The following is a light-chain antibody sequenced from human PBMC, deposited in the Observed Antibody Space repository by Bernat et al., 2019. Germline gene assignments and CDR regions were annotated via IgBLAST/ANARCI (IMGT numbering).Light chain of an antibody. Sequence: EIVLTQSPATLSLSPGERATLSCRASQSVRSYLAWYQQKPGQAPRLLIYGASSRATGIPDRFSGSGSGTDFTLTISRLEPADFAVYYCQQLGTFGQGTKLEIQ. V-gene: IGKV3-20*01. CDR1: QSVRSY. J-gene: IGKJ2*01. CDR2: GAS. CDR3: QQLGT.